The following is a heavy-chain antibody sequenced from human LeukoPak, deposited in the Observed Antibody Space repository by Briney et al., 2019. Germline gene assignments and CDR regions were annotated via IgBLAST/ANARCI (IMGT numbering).Heavy chain of an antibody. CDR3: ANRHDSSGYFFNY. Sequence: GGSLRLSCAASGFTFSNHAMNWVRQAPGKGLEWVTTISFDGTDKYYADAVTGRFTISRDNSKDTLYLQLGSLRTEDTATYYCANRHDSSGYFFNYWGQGTLVTVSS. J-gene: IGHJ4*02. D-gene: IGHD3-22*01. CDR1: GFTFSNHA. V-gene: IGHV3-30-3*01. CDR2: ISFDGTDK.